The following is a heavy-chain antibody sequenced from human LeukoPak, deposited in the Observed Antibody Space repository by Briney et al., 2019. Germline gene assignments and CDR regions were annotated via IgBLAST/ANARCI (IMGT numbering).Heavy chain of an antibody. J-gene: IGHJ4*02. CDR2: ISYDGSNK. D-gene: IGHD4-17*01. Sequence: PGRSLRPSCAASGFTFSSYGMHWVRQAPGKGLEWVAVISYDGSNKYYADSVKGRFTISRDNSKNTLYLQMNSLRAEDTAVYYCAKDSTYGDYGGDYWGQGTLVTVSS. CDR1: GFTFSSYG. V-gene: IGHV3-30*18. CDR3: AKDSTYGDYGGDY.